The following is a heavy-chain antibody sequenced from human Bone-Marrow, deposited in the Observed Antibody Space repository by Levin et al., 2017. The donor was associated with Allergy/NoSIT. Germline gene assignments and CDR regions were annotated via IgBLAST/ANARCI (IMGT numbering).Heavy chain of an antibody. Sequence: PSETLSLTCTVSGGSISRPDHYWTWIRQSPGTGLEWIGYVYYRGTTFFNPSLKTRLSMSVDTSKNQFSLNLRNVTAVDTAVYYCALATTTPNLYDSTTIDPWGQGTLVTVSS. CDR3: ALATTTPNLYDSTTIDP. D-gene: IGHD1-26*01. V-gene: IGHV4-30-4*01. CDR1: GGSISRPDHY. J-gene: IGHJ5*02. CDR2: VYYRGTT.